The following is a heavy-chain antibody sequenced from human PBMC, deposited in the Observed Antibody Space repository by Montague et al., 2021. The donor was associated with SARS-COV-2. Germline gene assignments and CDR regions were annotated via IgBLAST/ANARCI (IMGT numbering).Heavy chain of an antibody. CDR3: ARGKTVTTFYYYYGMDV. CDR2: INHSGST. J-gene: IGHJ6*02. D-gene: IGHD4-17*01. Sequence: SETLSLTCAVYGGSFSGYYWSWIRQPPGKGLEWIGEINHSGSTNYNPSLKSRVTISVDTSRNQFSLKLGSVTAADTAVYYCARGKTVTTFYYYYGMDVWGQGTTVTVSS. V-gene: IGHV4-34*01. CDR1: GGSFSGYY.